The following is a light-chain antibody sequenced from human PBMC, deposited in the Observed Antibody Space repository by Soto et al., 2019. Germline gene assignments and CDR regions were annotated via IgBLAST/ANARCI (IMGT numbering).Light chain of an antibody. CDR3: QQYAHSPLT. J-gene: IGKJ4*01. Sequence: EIVLTQSPATLSLSPGQRATLSCGASQSIDKNYLGWYQQKPGLAPRLLIYDVSTRATGIPDRFSGSGSGTDFTLTITGLEPEDFAVYYCQQYAHSPLTVGGGTKVDIK. CDR1: QSIDKNY. CDR2: DVS. V-gene: IGKV3D-20*01.